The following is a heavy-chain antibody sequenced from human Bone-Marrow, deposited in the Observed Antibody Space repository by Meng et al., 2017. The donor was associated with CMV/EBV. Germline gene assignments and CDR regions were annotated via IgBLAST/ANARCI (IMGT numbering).Heavy chain of an antibody. CDR3: ARGNGNGGYFDY. D-gene: IGHD3-16*01. CDR2: ISGSGGST. J-gene: IGHJ4*02. Sequence: GESLKISCAASGFDVSTNFMNCVRRAPGKGLEWVSAISGSGGSTYYADSVKGRFTISRDNSKNTLYLQMNSLRAEDTAVYYCARGNGNGGYFDYWGQGTLVTVSS. V-gene: IGHV3-23*01. CDR1: GFDVSTNF.